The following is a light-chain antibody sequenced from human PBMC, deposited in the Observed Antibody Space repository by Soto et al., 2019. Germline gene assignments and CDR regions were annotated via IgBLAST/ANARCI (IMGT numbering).Light chain of an antibody. CDR2: DAS. Sequence: TQSPATLSLSPGERATLSCRASQSVSSYLAWYQQKPGQAPRLLIYDASNRATGIPARFSGSGSGTGFTLTISSLEPEDFAVYYCQQRSNWPPVTFGGGTKVDIK. CDR1: QSVSSY. V-gene: IGKV3-11*01. J-gene: IGKJ4*01. CDR3: QQRSNWPPVT.